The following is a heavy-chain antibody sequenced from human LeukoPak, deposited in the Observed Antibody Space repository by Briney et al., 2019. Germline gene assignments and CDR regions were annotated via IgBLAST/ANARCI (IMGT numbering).Heavy chain of an antibody. CDR2: IYTSGST. CDR1: GGSISSGSYY. D-gene: IGHD3-10*01. CDR3: ARTASHFVRGVIRWFDP. J-gene: IGHJ5*02. V-gene: IGHV4-61*02. Sequence: RASQTLSLTCTVSGGSISSGSYYWSWIRQPAGKGLEWIGRIYTSGSTNYNPSLNSRVTISVDTSKNQFSLKLSSVTAADTAVYYCARTASHFVRGVIRWFDPWGQGTLVTVSS.